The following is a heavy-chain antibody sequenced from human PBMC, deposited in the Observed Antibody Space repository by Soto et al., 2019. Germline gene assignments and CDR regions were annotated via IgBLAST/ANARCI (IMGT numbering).Heavy chain of an antibody. CDR3: ARDTGQDGDY. CDR2: IKSKTDGGTT. CDR1: GFTFSNAW. D-gene: IGHD3-9*01. Sequence: EVQLVESGGGLVKPGGSLRLSCAASGFTFSNAWMSWVRQAPGKGLEWVGRIKSKTDGGTTDYAAPVKGRFTISRDNSKHTLYLQMNSLRAEDTAVYYCARDTGQDGDYWGQGTLVTVSS. V-gene: IGHV3-15*01. J-gene: IGHJ4*02.